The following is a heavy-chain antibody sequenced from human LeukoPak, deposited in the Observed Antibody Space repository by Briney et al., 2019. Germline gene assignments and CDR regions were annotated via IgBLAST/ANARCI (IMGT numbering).Heavy chain of an antibody. D-gene: IGHD1-26*01. CDR1: GFTVSSNY. V-gene: IGHV3-53*01. Sequence: GGSLRLSCAASGFTVSSNYMSWVRQAPGKGLEWVSVIYSGGSTYYADSVKGRFTISRDNSKNTLYLQMNSLRAEDTAVYYCARGASGSYHNFDCWGQGTLVTVSS. J-gene: IGHJ4*02. CDR3: ARGASGSYHNFDC. CDR2: IYSGGST.